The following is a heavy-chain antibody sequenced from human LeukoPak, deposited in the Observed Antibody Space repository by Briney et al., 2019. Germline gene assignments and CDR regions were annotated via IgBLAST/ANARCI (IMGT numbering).Heavy chain of an antibody. V-gene: IGHV4-34*01. Sequence: SETLSLTCAVYGGSFSGYYWSWIRQPPGKGLEWIGEINHSGSTNYNPSLKSRVTISVDASKNQFSLKLSSVTAADTAVYYCARATLLYGSGSYVYFDYWGQGTLVTVPS. CDR2: INHSGST. CDR3: ARATLLYGSGSYVYFDY. CDR1: GGSFSGYY. D-gene: IGHD3-10*01. J-gene: IGHJ4*02.